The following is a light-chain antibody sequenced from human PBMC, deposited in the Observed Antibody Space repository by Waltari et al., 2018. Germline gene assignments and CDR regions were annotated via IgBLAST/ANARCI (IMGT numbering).Light chain of an antibody. J-gene: IGKJ1*01. Sequence: EIVLTQSPGTLSLSPRERATLSCRASQSVISNYLAWYQQKPGQAPRLLIYGSSSRATGIPDRFSGSGSGTDFTLTTSRLEPEDFAVYYCHQYASSPWTFGQGTKVEIK. CDR3: HQYASSPWT. CDR1: QSVISNY. CDR2: GSS. V-gene: IGKV3-20*01.